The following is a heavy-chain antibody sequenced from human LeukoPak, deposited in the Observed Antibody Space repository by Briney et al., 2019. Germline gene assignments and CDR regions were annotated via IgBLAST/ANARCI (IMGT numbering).Heavy chain of an antibody. Sequence: GGSLRLSSAASGFTFSNYARNWVRQAPGKGLEWVSTMSDTTYYADSVKGRFAISRDNSKNMLYLHMNSLSAEDTAVYYCAKGRGSFPLYFDHWRQGSLVTVSS. J-gene: IGHJ4*02. CDR2: MSDTT. CDR3: AKGRGSFPLYFDH. V-gene: IGHV3-23*01. D-gene: IGHD2/OR15-2a*01. CDR1: GFTFSNYA.